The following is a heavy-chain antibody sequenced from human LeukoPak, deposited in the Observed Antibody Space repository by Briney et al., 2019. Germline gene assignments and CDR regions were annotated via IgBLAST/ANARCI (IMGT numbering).Heavy chain of an antibody. V-gene: IGHV3-30*04. Sequence: PGGSLRLSCAASGFTFSSYAMHWVRQAPGKGLEWVAVISYDGSNKYYADSVKGRFTISRDNSKNTLYLQMNSLRAEDTAVYYCARGEYYPQYWGQGTLVTVSS. CDR1: GFTFSSYA. J-gene: IGHJ4*02. CDR2: ISYDGSNK. CDR3: ARGEYYPQY. D-gene: IGHD3-10*01.